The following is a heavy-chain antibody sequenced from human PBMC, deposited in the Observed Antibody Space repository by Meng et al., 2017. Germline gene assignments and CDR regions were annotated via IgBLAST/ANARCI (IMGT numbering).Heavy chain of an antibody. CDR3: ARQRGPDF. CDR1: GGSFSGYY. V-gene: IGHV4-34*01. Sequence: VPLQQWGEGLLRPSQTLSLTCAVYGGSFSGYYWNWIRQPPGKGLEWIGEINEFGSTNYNPSLKSRVTILVDTSKNQFSLKLRSVTAADTAVYYCARQRGPDFWGQGSLVTVSS. D-gene: IGHD5-12*01. J-gene: IGHJ4*02. CDR2: INEFGST.